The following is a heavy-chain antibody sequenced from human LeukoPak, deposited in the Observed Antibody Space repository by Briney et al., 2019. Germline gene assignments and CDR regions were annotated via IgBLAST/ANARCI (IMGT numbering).Heavy chain of an antibody. Sequence: PGGSLRLSCTASGFNIGDHYMDWVRQAPGKGLEWVGRSRDKAHSYTTEYAASVRGRFTISRDDSKNSLFLQMNSLETEDTALYYCTKCGLSYGEMESWGQGTLVTVSS. CDR3: TKCGLSYGEMES. J-gene: IGHJ5*02. V-gene: IGHV3-72*01. CDR2: SRDKAHSYTT. D-gene: IGHD4/OR15-4a*01. CDR1: GFNIGDHY.